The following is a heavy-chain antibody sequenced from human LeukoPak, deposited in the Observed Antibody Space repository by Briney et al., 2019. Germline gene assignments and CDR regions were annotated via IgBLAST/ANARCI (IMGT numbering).Heavy chain of an antibody. V-gene: IGHV4-59*01. D-gene: IGHD2-15*01. CDR1: GGSISSYY. CDR2: IYYSGST. Sequence: SETLSLTCTVSGGSISSYYWSWIRQPPGKGLEWIGYIYYSGSTNYNPSLKSRVTISVDTSKNQFSLKLSSVTAAVTAVYYCARGGSRHYFDYWGQGTLVTVSS. J-gene: IGHJ4*02. CDR3: ARGGSRHYFDY.